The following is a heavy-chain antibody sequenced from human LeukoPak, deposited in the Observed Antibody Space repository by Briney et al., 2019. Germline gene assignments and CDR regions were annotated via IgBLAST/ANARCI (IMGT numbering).Heavy chain of an antibody. CDR2: MYYSGGT. D-gene: IGHD3-22*01. CDR1: GGSISSGDYY. V-gene: IGHV4-30-4*01. Sequence: PSQTLSLTCTVSGGSISSGDYYWSWIRQPPGKGLEWIAYMYYSGGTYYNPSLKSRVTMSADTPKNQLSLKLSSVTAADTAVYYCARPYYYDSRIDPWGQGILVTVSS. CDR3: ARPYYYDSRIDP. J-gene: IGHJ5*02.